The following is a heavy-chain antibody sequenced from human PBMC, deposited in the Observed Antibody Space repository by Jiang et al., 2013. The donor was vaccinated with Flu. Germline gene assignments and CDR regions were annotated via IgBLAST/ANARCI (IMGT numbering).Heavy chain of an antibody. Sequence: GAEVKKPGSSVKVSCKASGDTLSRYPISWVRQAPGQGLEWMGGIIPMVDIVNSAQKFQGRVTITADKSTGTAYMELSSLTSEDTAVYYCVGLPPASGWSLWGQGTLVTVSS. CDR1: GDTLSRYP. D-gene: IGHD6-19*01. CDR2: IIPMVDIV. CDR3: VGLPPASGWSL. V-gene: IGHV1-69*10. J-gene: IGHJ4*02.